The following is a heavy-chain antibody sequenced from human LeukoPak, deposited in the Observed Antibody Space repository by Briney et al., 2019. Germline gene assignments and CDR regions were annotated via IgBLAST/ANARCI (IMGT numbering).Heavy chain of an antibody. J-gene: IGHJ5*01. V-gene: IGHV3-48*02. CDR3: ARDNWFDY. Sequence: GGSLRLSCAASGFTFSSYAMSWVRLAPGKGLEWISYISPSGDTIYYADSVKGRFTISRDNAKNSLYLQMNSLRDEDAAVYYCARDNWFDYWGQGTLVSVSS. CDR1: GFTFSSYA. CDR2: ISPSGDTI.